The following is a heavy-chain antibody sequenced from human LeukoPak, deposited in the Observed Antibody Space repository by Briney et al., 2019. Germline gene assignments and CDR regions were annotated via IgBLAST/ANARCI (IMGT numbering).Heavy chain of an antibody. CDR1: GFTFSSYW. V-gene: IGHV3-7*01. J-gene: IGHJ4*02. CDR2: IKQDGSEK. D-gene: IGHD3-22*01. CDR3: ASPNNMIVVVITGY. Sequence: PGGSLRLSCAASGFTFSSYWMSWVRQAPGKGLEWVANIKQDGSEKYYVASVKGRFTISRDNAKNSLYLQMNSLRAEDTAVYYCASPNNMIVVVITGYWGQGTLVTVSS.